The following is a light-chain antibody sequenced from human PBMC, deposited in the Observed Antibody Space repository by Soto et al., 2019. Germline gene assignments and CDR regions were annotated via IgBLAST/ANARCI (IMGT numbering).Light chain of an antibody. CDR2: GAS. J-gene: IGKJ5*01. CDR3: QQYGSPPIT. CDR1: QSLSSSY. Sequence: VGTQSPGSVCMSPGERATLSCRASQSLSSSYLAWYQQKPGQAPRLLIYGASSRATGVPDRFSGSGSGTDFTLTISRLEPEDFAVYYCQQYGSPPITFGQRTRPAIK. V-gene: IGKV3-20*01.